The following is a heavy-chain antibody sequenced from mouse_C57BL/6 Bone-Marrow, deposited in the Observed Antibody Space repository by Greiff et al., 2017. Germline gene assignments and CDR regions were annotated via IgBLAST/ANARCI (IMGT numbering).Heavy chain of an antibody. V-gene: IGHV2-6*01. CDR1: GFSLNSYG. J-gene: IGHJ3*01. CDR3: ASLRRRAY. Sequence: VQLQQSGPGLVAPSQSLSITCTVSGFSLNSYGVDWVRQSPGKGLEWLGVIWGVGSTNYNSALKSRLSISKDNSKSHVFLKMNSLQTADTAMYYCASLRRRAYWGQGTLVTVSA. CDR2: IWGVGST. D-gene: IGHD2-12*01.